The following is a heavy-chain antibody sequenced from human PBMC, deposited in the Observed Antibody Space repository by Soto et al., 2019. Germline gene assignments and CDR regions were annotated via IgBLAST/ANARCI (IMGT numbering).Heavy chain of an antibody. D-gene: IGHD6-13*01. CDR3: ARDVYSAAAGGTHRFDP. CDR2: IYYSGST. Sequence: QLQLQESGPGLVKPSETLSLTCTVSGGSISSTSYYWGWIRQPPGKGLGWIGSIYYSGSTYYNPSLKSRVTISVDTSKNQFSLKLSSVTAADTAVYYCARDVYSAAAGGTHRFDPWGQGALVTVSS. V-gene: IGHV4-39*02. CDR1: GGSISSTSYY. J-gene: IGHJ5*02.